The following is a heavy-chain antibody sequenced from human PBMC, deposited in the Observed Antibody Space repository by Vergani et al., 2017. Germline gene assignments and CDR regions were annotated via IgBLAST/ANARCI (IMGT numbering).Heavy chain of an antibody. D-gene: IGHD2-8*01. CDR3: ARDCTSRGCPDNYGMDV. Sequence: EVHLEESGGGLVQPGGSLRLSCAASGFTFGDYYMAWIRLAPGKGLDWVASIKRDGTETFYVDSVKGRFTISRDNAKNSLYLQLRSLRAEDAAVYYCARDCTSRGCPDNYGMDVWGQGATVTVSS. CDR1: GFTFGDYY. J-gene: IGHJ6*01. CDR2: IKRDGTET. V-gene: IGHV3-7*01.